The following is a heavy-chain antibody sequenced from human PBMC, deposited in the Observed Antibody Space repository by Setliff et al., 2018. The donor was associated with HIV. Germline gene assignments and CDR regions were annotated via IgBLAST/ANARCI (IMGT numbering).Heavy chain of an antibody. V-gene: IGHV4-34*01. CDR3: ARGRSCSSSSCYLVYYYYYGMDV. Sequence: SETLSLTCAVYGGSFSGYYWSWIRQPPGKGLEWIGEIIHTGSTNYNPSLKSRVTIAVDTSKNQFSLRLSSVTAADTAVYYCARGRSCSSSSCYLVYYYYYGMDVWGHGSTVTVSS. CDR1: GGSFSGYY. CDR2: IIHTGST. D-gene: IGHD2-2*01. J-gene: IGHJ6*02.